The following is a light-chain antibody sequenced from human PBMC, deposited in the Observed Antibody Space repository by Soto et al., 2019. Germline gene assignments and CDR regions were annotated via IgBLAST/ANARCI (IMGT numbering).Light chain of an antibody. Sequence: EIGVMKSRGTLSLSKEERATLSCSASQSVSSTYLAWYQQKPGQAPRLLIYGASSRATGIPDRFSGSGSATDFTRTSCRVAADQLTVYYYQQYLGSPSTFAQGTRLEIK. V-gene: IGKV3-20*01. J-gene: IGKJ5*01. CDR1: QSVSSTY. CDR3: QQYLGSPST. CDR2: GAS.